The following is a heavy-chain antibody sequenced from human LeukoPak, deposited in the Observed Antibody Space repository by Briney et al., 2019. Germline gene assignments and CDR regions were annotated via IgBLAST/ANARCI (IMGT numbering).Heavy chain of an antibody. CDR2: IIPILGIA. Sequence: SVKVSCKASGGTFSSYAISWVRQAPGQGLEWMGRIIPILGIANYAQKFQGRVTITADKSTSTAYMELSSLRSEDTAVYYCARGYSGSYGRNDYWGQGTLVTVSS. CDR1: GGTFSSYA. D-gene: IGHD3-10*01. CDR3: ARGYSGSYGRNDY. J-gene: IGHJ4*02. V-gene: IGHV1-69*04.